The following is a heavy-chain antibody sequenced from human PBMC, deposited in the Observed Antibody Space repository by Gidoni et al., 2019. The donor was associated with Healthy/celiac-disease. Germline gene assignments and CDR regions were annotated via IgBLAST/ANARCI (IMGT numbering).Heavy chain of an antibody. CDR2: INHSGST. V-gene: IGHV4-34*01. CDR3: ARTSVSSGSFFDY. D-gene: IGHD6-19*01. Sequence: QVQLQQWGAGLLKPSETLSLTCAVYGGSFSGYYWSWIRQPPGKGLEWIGEINHSGSTNYNPSLKSRVTISVDTSKNQFSLKLSSVTAADTAVYYCARTSVSSGSFFDYWGQGTLVTVSS. CDR1: GGSFSGYY. J-gene: IGHJ4*02.